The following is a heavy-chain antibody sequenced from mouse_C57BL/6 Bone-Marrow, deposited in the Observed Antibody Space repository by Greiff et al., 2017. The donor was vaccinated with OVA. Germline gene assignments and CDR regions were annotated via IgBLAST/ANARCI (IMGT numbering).Heavy chain of an antibody. D-gene: IGHD1-1*01. V-gene: IGHV14-2*01. CDR2: IDPEDGET. CDR3: ARWDTVVATDY. Sequence: DVQVVESGAELVKPGASVKLSCTASGFNITDYYMHWVKQRTGQGLEWIGRIDPEDGETKYAAKFQGKATLTADTSSSPAYLQLSSLTSEDAAVYYCARWDTVVATDYWGQGTTLTVSS. CDR1: GFNITDYY. J-gene: IGHJ2*01.